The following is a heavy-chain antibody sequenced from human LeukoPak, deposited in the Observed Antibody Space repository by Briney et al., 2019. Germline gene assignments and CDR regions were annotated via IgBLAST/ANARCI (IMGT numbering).Heavy chain of an antibody. CDR1: GGSISSSSYY. V-gene: IGHV4-39*01. J-gene: IGHJ4*02. CDR3: ASQYYDSSGYQFDY. D-gene: IGHD3-22*01. CDR2: IYYSGST. Sequence: SETLSLTCTVSGGSISSSSYYWGWIRQPPGKGLEWIGSIYYSGSTYYNPSLKSRVTISVDTSKNQFSLKLSSVTAADTAVYYCASQYYDSSGYQFDYWGQGTLVTVSS.